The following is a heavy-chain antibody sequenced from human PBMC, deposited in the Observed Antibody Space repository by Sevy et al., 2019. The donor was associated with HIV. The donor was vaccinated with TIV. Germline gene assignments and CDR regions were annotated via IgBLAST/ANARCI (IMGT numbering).Heavy chain of an antibody. J-gene: IGHJ4*02. CDR1: GYTLTQLS. CDR2: FDPEDGER. CDR3: ATTREYYQGKSGYFDY. D-gene: IGHD2-15*01. V-gene: IGHV1-24*01. Sequence: ASVKVSCKVSGYTLTQLSMHWVRQAPGKGLEWMGSFDPEDGERIYAQKFQCRITMTEDTSTDTAYMDLSSLKSDDTAVYYCATTREYYQGKSGYFDYWGQGALVTVSS.